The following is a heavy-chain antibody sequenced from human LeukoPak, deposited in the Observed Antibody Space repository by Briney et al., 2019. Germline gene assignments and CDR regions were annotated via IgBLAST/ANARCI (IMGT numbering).Heavy chain of an antibody. CDR2: IKSKSDGGTT. D-gene: IGHD6-13*01. J-gene: IGHJ4*02. CDR3: TLIAAAGSIDY. V-gene: IGHV3-15*01. CDR1: GFTFSNAW. Sequence: GGSLRLSCAASGFTFSNAWLNWVRQAPEKGLEWVGRIKSKSDGGTTDYAAPVKGRFTISRDDSRNTLYLQMNSLKTEDTAVYYCTLIAAAGSIDYWGQGTLVTVSS.